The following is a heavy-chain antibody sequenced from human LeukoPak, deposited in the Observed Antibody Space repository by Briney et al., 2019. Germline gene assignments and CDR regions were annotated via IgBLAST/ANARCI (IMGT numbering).Heavy chain of an antibody. J-gene: IGHJ6*02. Sequence: SETLSLTCAVYGGSFSGYYWSWIRQPPGKGLEWIGEINHSGSTNYNPSLKSRVTISVDTSKNQFSLKLSSVTAADTAVYYCARRPGDDSSGYYRVGYYYGMDVWGQGTTVTVSS. CDR2: INHSGST. D-gene: IGHD3-22*01. V-gene: IGHV4-34*01. CDR3: ARRPGDDSSGYYRVGYYYGMDV. CDR1: GGSFSGYY.